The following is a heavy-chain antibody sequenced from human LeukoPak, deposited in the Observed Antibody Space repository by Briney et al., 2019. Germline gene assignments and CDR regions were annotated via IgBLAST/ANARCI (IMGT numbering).Heavy chain of an antibody. D-gene: IGHD5-24*01. V-gene: IGHV3-21*01. CDR1: GFTFSSYT. CDR2: ISSSSNYI. J-gene: IGHJ3*02. Sequence: GGSLRLSCAASGFTFSSYTMNWVRQAPGKGLEWVSSISSSSNYIYYADSVKGRFTISRDNAKNSPYLQMNSLRAEDTAVYFCARAPALDVHDVSDIWGQGTMVTVSS. CDR3: ARAPALDVHDVSDI.